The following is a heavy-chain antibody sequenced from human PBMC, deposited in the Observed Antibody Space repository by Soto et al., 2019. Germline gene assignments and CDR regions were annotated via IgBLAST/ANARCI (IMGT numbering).Heavy chain of an antibody. Sequence: QVQLVQSGAEVKKPGSSVKVSCKASGGTFSSYTISWVRQAPGQGLEWMGRIIPILGIANYAQKFQGRVTITADKSTSTAYKELSSLRSEDTAVYYCARNDIAAAGTHPYYWGQGTLVTVSS. J-gene: IGHJ4*02. CDR1: GGTFSSYT. V-gene: IGHV1-69*02. CDR3: ARNDIAAAGTHPYY. CDR2: IIPILGIA. D-gene: IGHD6-13*01.